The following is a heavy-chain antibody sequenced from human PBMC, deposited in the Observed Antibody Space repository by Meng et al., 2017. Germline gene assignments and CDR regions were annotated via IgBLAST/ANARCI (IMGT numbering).Heavy chain of an antibody. J-gene: IGHJ4*02. Sequence: VQRVQWGGVVKKPGSQVKVFWKASGGTFSSYTISWVRQAPGQGLEWMGRIIPILGIANYAQKFQGRVTITADKSTSTAYMELSSLRSEDTAVYYCARVAVAGHFDYWGQGTLVTVSS. CDR2: IIPILGIA. V-gene: IGHV1-69*02. D-gene: IGHD6-19*01. CDR3: ARVAVAGHFDY. CDR1: GGTFSSYT.